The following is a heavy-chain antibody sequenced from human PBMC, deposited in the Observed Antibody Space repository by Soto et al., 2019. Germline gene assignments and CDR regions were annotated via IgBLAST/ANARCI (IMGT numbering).Heavy chain of an antibody. CDR1: GFTFSTYG. CDR3: AGGSYYDSGSYYFDY. V-gene: IGHV3-33*01. Sequence: QVQLVESGGGVVQPGRSLRLSCAASGFTFSTYGMHWVRQAPGKGLEWVAVIWYDGSNKYYADSVKGRFTISRDNSKNTLYLQMNSLRAEDTAVYYWAGGSYYDSGSYYFDYWGQGTLVTVSS. J-gene: IGHJ4*02. D-gene: IGHD3-10*01. CDR2: IWYDGSNK.